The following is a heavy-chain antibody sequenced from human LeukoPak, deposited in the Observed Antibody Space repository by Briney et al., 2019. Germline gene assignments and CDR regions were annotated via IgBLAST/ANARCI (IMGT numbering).Heavy chain of an antibody. CDR2: SVSKIDGGTT. Sequence: GGSLRLSCAASGFTFTNAWMSWVRQAPGKGLEWVGRSVSKIDGGTTDYAAPVKGRFTISRDDSKDTLYLQMNSLKTEDTAVYYCTTAPFGYCSSTGCFFYFQHWGQGTLVTVSS. V-gene: IGHV3-15*04. CDR1: GFTFTNAW. CDR3: TTAPFGYCSSTGCFFYFQH. J-gene: IGHJ1*01. D-gene: IGHD2-2*03.